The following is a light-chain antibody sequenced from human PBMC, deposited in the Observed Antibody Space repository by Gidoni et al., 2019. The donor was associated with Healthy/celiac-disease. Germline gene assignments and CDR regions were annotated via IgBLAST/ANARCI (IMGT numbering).Light chain of an antibody. V-gene: IGLV3-19*01. CDR1: SRRSDS. CDR2: GKN. CDR3: NSRDSSGNHVV. Sequence: SSELTHDPAGFVLLGQTVRITCKGDSRRSDSASWYTQKPGQAPVLVIYGKNNRPSGLPDRYSGSSSGNTASLTITGAQAEDEADYYCNSRDSSGNHVVFGGGTKLTVL. J-gene: IGLJ2*01.